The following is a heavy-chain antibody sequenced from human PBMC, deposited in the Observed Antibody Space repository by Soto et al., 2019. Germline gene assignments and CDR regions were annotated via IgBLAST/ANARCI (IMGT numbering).Heavy chain of an antibody. CDR2: IWYDGRTK. Sequence: GSLRLSCAASGFTFSSHGMHWVRQAPGKGLEWVAVIWYDGRTKYYADPVKGRFTISRDNSQNTLYLQMNSLRDEDTAVYYCARGHIHDSSGLVDYWGQGTPVTVSS. V-gene: IGHV3-33*01. CDR3: ARGHIHDSSGLVDY. D-gene: IGHD3-22*01. J-gene: IGHJ4*02. CDR1: GFTFSSHG.